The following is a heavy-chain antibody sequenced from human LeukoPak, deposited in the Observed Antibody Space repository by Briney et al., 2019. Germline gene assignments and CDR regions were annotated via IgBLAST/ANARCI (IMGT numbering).Heavy chain of an antibody. CDR3: ASSEGSSWYPFDY. J-gene: IGHJ4*02. Sequence: GGSLRLSCAASGFTFSSYAMHWVRQAPGKGLEWVAVISYDGSNKYYVDSVKGRFTISRDNSKNTLYLQMNSLRAEDTAVYYCASSEGSSWYPFDYWGQGTLVTVSS. CDR1: GFTFSSYA. D-gene: IGHD6-13*01. V-gene: IGHV3-30-3*01. CDR2: ISYDGSNK.